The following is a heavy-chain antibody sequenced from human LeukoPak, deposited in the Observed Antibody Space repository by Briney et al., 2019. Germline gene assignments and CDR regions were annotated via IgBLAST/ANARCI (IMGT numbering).Heavy chain of an antibody. J-gene: IGHJ3*02. Sequence: ASVKVPCKASGGTFSSYAISWVRQAPGQGLEWMGGIIPIFGTANYAQKFQGRVTITTDESTSTAYMELSSLRSEDTAVYYCARGTRNWNYCDIWGQGTMVTVSS. V-gene: IGHV1-69*05. CDR1: GGTFSSYA. CDR3: ARGTRNWNYCDI. CDR2: IIPIFGTA. D-gene: IGHD1-7*01.